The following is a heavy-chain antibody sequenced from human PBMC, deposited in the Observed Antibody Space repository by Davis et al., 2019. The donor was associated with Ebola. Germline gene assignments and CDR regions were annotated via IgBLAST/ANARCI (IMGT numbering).Heavy chain of an antibody. CDR2: ISGSGGST. V-gene: IGHV3-23*01. Sequence: GESLKISCAASGFTFSSYAMSWVRQAPGKGLEWVSAISGSGGSTYYADSVKGRFTISSDNSKNTLYLQMNSLRAEDTAVYYCARDQEYYDFWSGYYYYYGMDVWGQGTTVTVSS. D-gene: IGHD3-3*01. CDR1: GFTFSSYA. CDR3: ARDQEYYDFWSGYYYYYGMDV. J-gene: IGHJ6*02.